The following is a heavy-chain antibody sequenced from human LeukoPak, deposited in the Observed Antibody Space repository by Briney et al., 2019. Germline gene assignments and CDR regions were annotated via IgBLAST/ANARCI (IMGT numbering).Heavy chain of an antibody. Sequence: GGSLRLSCAASGFTFSKDDFHWVRQAPGKGLEWVAAIGVTGDTYYADSVKGLFTISREDAANSLYLKMRSLRAGDTALSYCTKEFCGSRAACAGGSYYDFWGRGALVTVSS. CDR3: TKEFCGSRAACAGGSYYDF. CDR2: IGVTGDT. CDR1: GFTFSKDD. V-gene: IGHV3-13*01. J-gene: IGHJ2*01. D-gene: IGHD2-15*01.